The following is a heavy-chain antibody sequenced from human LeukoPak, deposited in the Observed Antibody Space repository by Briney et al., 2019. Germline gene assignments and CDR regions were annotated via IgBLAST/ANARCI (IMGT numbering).Heavy chain of an antibody. V-gene: IGHV3-48*04. CDR2: ISSSSSTI. D-gene: IGHD6-13*01. CDR1: GFTFSSYS. CDR3: AREGYSSSWYSWPESQWLTFDY. J-gene: IGHJ4*02. Sequence: GGSLRLSCAASGFTFSSYSMNWVRQAPGKGLEWVSYISSSSSTIYYADSVKGRFTISRDNAKNSLYLQMDSLRAEDTAVYYCAREGYSSSWYSWPESQWLTFDYWGQGTLVTVSS.